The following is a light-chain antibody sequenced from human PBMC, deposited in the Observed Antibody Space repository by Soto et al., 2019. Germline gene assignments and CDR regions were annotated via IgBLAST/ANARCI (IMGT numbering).Light chain of an antibody. V-gene: IGKV1-39*01. CDR1: QGVSAY. Sequence: DVPMTQSPSSLYASVGDRVTITCRARQGVSAYLRWYQQRHGRAPKLLMYGASNLLSGVTSRFSGSGSGTNFTLTISSLQPEDFATYYCQQSYKSPHTFGQGTKLETK. CDR3: QQSYKSPHT. J-gene: IGKJ2*01. CDR2: GAS.